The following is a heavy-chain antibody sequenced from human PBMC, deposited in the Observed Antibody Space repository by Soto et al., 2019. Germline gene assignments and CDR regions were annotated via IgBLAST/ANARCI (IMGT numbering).Heavy chain of an antibody. CDR3: AREWWSGSLIGGSL. CDR1: GGSFSDYY. CDR2: VNHGGST. Sequence: QVQLQQWGAGLLKPSETLSLTCPVNGGSFSDYYWTWIRQPPGKGLEWIGEVNHGGSTHYNPSLRSRGAISVDMSKKQFSMNLTFVTAADPAVYYCAREWWSGSLIGGSLGGEGTLVTVSS. D-gene: IGHD3-3*01. V-gene: IGHV4-34*01. J-gene: IGHJ4*02.